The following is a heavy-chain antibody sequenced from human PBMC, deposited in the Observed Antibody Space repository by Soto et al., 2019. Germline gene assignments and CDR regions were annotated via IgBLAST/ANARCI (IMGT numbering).Heavy chain of an antibody. V-gene: IGHV3-64D*08. CDR2: ISSNGGST. CDR3: VRSGVTIFGVVRRDFDY. J-gene: IGHJ4*02. CDR1: GFTFSSYA. D-gene: IGHD3-3*01. Sequence: GGSLRLSCSASGFTFSSYAMHWVRQAPGKGLEYVSAISSNGGSTYYADSVKGRFTISRDNSKNTLYLQMSSLRAEDTAVYYCVRSGVTIFGVVRRDFDYWGQGTLVTVSS.